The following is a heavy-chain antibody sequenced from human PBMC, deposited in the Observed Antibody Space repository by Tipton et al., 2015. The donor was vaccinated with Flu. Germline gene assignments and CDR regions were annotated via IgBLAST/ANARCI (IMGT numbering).Heavy chain of an antibody. J-gene: IGHJ3*02. CDR2: ISSSSSYI. D-gene: IGHD3-22*01. Sequence: SLRLSCAASGFTFSSYRMNWVRQAPGKGLEWVSSISSSSSYIYYADSVKGRFTISRDNAKNSLYLQMNSLRAEDTAVYYCARDFVPYYYDSSGYYYDWGAFDIWGQGTMVTVSS. V-gene: IGHV3-21*01. CDR1: GFTFSSYR. CDR3: ARDFVPYYYDSSGYYYDWGAFDI.